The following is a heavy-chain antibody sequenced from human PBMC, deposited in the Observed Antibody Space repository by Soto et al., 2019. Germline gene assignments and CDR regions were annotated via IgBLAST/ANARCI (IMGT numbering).Heavy chain of an antibody. D-gene: IGHD5-18*01. J-gene: IGHJ6*02. CDR2: INHSGST. Sequence: PSETLSLTCAVYGGSFSGYYWSWIRQPPGKVLEWIGEINHSGSTNYNPSLKSRVTISVDTSKNQFSLKLSSVTAADTAVYYCARGRRHPPFRLGYSYGYDYYYGMDVWGQGTTVTVSS. CDR3: ARGRRHPPFRLGYSYGYDYYYGMDV. CDR1: GGSFSGYY. V-gene: IGHV4-34*01.